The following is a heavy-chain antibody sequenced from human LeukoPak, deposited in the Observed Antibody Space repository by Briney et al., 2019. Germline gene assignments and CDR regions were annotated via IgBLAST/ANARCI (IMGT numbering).Heavy chain of an antibody. D-gene: IGHD3-22*01. J-gene: IGHJ3*02. CDR1: GGSIGSYY. Sequence: PSETLSLTCTVSGGSIGSYYWSWIRQPPGKGLEWIGYIYYSGSTNYNPSLKSRVTISVDTSKNQFSLKLSSVTAADTAVYYCARDQTETYYYDSSGWSWAFDIWGQGTMVTVSS. CDR3: ARDQTETYYYDSSGWSWAFDI. V-gene: IGHV4-59*01. CDR2: IYYSGST.